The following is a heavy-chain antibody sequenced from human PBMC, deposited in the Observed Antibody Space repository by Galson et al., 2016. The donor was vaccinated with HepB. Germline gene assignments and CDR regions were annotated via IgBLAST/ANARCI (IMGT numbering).Heavy chain of an antibody. CDR1: GYTFSNYG. Sequence: SVKVSCKASGYTFSNYGITWVRQAPGQGLEWMGWINCYNGNRNFAQNLQGRITMTTDTSTNTAYMELRSLKFEDTAVYYCARGHNQISTYSYGWDDFDYWGQGTLVTVSS. V-gene: IGHV1-18*01. CDR2: INCYNGNR. CDR3: ARGHNQISTYSYGWDDFDY. D-gene: IGHD5-18*01. J-gene: IGHJ4*02.